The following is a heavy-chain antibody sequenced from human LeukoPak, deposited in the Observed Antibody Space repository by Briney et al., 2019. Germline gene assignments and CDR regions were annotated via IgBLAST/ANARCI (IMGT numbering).Heavy chain of an antibody. V-gene: IGHV1-8*02. Sequence: ASVKVSCKASGYTFTSYAMNWVRQATGQGLEWMGWMNPNSGNTGYAQKFQGRVTMTRNTSISTAYMELSSLRFEDTAVYYCARGLDWFDPWGQGTLVTVSS. CDR3: ARGLDWFDP. CDR2: MNPNSGNT. CDR1: GYTFTSYA. J-gene: IGHJ5*02.